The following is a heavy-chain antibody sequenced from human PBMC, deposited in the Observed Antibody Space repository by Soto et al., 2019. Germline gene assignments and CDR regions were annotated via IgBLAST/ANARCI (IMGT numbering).Heavy chain of an antibody. CDR1: GGSISSYY. Sequence: HVQLQESGPGLLKPSETLSLTCTVSGGSISSYYWSWIRQPPRKGLEWIGYIDYSGSTYYNPSLKSRVTISVDTSKNQFSLKLSSVTAADTAVYYCGSLYGGNFDFWGQGALVTVSS. CDR2: IDYSGST. D-gene: IGHD1-26*01. J-gene: IGHJ4*02. CDR3: GSLYGGNFDF. V-gene: IGHV4-59*01.